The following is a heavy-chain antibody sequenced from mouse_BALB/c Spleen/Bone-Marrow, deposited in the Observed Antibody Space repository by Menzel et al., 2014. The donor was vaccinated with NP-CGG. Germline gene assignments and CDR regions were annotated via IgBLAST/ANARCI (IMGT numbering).Heavy chain of an antibody. CDR2: ILPGSGST. Sequence: VKLVESGAELMKPGASVKISCKATGYTFSSYWIEWVKQRPGHGLEWIGEILPGSGSTNYNEKFRGKATFTADTSSNTAYMQLSSLTSEDSAVYYCARGDYFDYWGQGTTLTVST. V-gene: IGHV1-9*01. J-gene: IGHJ2*01. CDR3: ARGDYFDY. CDR1: GYTFSSYW.